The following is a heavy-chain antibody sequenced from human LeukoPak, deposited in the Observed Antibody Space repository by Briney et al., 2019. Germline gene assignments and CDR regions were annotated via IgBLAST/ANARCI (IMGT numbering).Heavy chain of an antibody. Sequence: PSETLSPTCTVSGGSISSGGYYWSWIRQHPGKGLEWIGYIYYSGSTYYNLSLKSRVTISVDTSKNQFSLKLSSVTAADTAVYYCARVRGRLYSSSWYGGNFDYWGQGTLVTVSS. CDR1: GGSISSGGYY. D-gene: IGHD6-13*01. CDR2: IYYSGST. V-gene: IGHV4-31*03. CDR3: ARVRGRLYSSSWYGGNFDY. J-gene: IGHJ4*02.